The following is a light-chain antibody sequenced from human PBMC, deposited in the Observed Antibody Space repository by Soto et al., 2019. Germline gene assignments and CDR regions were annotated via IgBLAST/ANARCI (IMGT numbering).Light chain of an antibody. CDR2: WAS. V-gene: IGKV4-1*01. CDR1: QSVLYSSNDKNF. CDR3: HQYYSTPWT. J-gene: IGKJ1*01. Sequence: DIVMTQSPDSLAVSLGARATINCKSSQSVLYSSNDKNFLTWYQQKPGQPPKLLIYWASTRESGVPDRFSGSGSGTDFTLTINSLQAEDVAVYYCHQYYSTPWTFGQGTMVDIK.